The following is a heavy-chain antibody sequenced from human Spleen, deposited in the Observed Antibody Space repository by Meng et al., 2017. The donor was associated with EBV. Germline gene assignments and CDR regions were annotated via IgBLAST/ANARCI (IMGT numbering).Heavy chain of an antibody. D-gene: IGHD2-21*01. J-gene: IGHJ4*02. CDR3: VRLGGHSPSDY. V-gene: IGHV1-3*01. CDR1: GYTFSSYA. Sequence: QVQLVQSGAEVKKPGASVKGSCRASGYTFSSYATHWVRQAPGQRLEWMGWVNGGNGDTKYSQKFQGRVTFTRDTSASTAYMELSSLRSEDTAVYFCVRLGGHSPSDYWGQGTLVTVSS. CDR2: VNGGNGDT.